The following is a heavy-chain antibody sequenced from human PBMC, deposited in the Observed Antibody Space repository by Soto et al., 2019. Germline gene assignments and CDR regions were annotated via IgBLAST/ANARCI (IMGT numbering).Heavy chain of an antibody. J-gene: IGHJ1*01. CDR2: ISRSGTTM. V-gene: IGHV3-11*01. CDR1: GFTFSDYY. Sequence: QVQLVESRGGLVKPGGCLRLSCAASGFTFSDYYMSWIRQAPGKGLEWVSYISRSGTTMYYADSVKGRFTISRDNAKNSLYLQMNSLRGEDTAVYYCARGSWTAVEYFQHWGQGTLVTVSS. CDR3: ARGSWTAVEYFQH. D-gene: IGHD6-13*01.